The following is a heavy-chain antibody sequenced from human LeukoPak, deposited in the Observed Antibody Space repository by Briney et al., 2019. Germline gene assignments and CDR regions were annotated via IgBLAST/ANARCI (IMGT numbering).Heavy chain of an antibody. CDR2: ISSSSSNI. J-gene: IGHJ3*02. CDR3: ARDGLGSAIGAFDI. D-gene: IGHD6-19*01. Sequence: GGSLTLSCAASGFTFSSYSMNWVRQAPGQGREWVSSISSSSSNIYYADSVKGRFTISRDNAKNSLYLQMNSLRAEDTAVYYCARDGLGSAIGAFDIWGQGTMVTVSS. V-gene: IGHV3-21*01. CDR1: GFTFSSYS.